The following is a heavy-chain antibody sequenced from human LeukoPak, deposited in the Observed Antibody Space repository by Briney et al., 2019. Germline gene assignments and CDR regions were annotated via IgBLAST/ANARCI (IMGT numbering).Heavy chain of an antibody. V-gene: IGHV3-21*01. D-gene: IGHD1-26*01. CDR2: ITSGSSYI. CDR1: GFTFSTYN. J-gene: IGHJ5*02. CDR3: ARADGGSSPLDP. Sequence: GGSLRLSCAASGFTFSTYNMNWVRQAPGKGLEWVSSITSGSSYIFYADSVKARFTISRDNAKNSLYLPMSSLRAEDTAVYYCARADGGSSPLDPWGEGTLVTVSS.